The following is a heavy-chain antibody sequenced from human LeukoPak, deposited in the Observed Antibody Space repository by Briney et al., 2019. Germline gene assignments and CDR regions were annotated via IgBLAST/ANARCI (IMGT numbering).Heavy chain of an antibody. J-gene: IGHJ4*02. V-gene: IGHV3-23*01. CDR2: ISDSGGRT. CDR1: GITLSNYG. Sequence: GGSLRLSCAVSGITLSNYGMSWVRQAPGKGLEWVAGISDSGGRTNYADSVKGRFTISRDNPKNTLYLQMNSLRAEDTAVYFCAKRGVVIRVMLVGFHKEAYYFDSWGPGALVTVSS. D-gene: IGHD3-16*01. CDR3: AKRGVVIRVMLVGFHKEAYYFDS.